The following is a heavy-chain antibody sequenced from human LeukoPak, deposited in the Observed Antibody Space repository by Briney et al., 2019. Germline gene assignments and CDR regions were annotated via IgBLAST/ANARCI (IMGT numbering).Heavy chain of an antibody. Sequence: AASVKVSCKASGYTFTGYYMHWVRQAPGQGLEWMGWINPNSGGTNYAQKFQGRVTMTRDTSISTAYMELSRLRSDDTAVYYCARTAAVPKYYYGMDAWGQGTTVTVSS. J-gene: IGHJ6*02. CDR1: GYTFTGYY. D-gene: IGHD6-13*01. CDR3: ARTAAVPKYYYGMDA. V-gene: IGHV1-2*02. CDR2: INPNSGGT.